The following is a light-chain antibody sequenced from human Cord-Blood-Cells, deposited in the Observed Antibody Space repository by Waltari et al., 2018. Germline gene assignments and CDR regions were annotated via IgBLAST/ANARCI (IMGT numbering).Light chain of an antibody. CDR3: QQYYSTPT. CDR1: QSVLYSSKNKNY. Sequence: DIVMTQSPDSLAVSLGERATINCKSSQSVLYSSKNKNYLACYQQKPGQPPKLLIYWASTRESGVPDRFSGRGSGTDFTRTISSLQAEDVAVYYCQQYYSTPTFGQGTKVEIK. V-gene: IGKV4-1*01. CDR2: WAS. J-gene: IGKJ1*01.